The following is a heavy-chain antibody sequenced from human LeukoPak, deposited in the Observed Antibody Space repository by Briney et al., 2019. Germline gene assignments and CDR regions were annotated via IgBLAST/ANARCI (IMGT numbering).Heavy chain of an antibody. CDR2: IYHSGST. D-gene: IGHD2-21*01. Sequence: SETLSLTCTVSGGSISSSSYYWGWIRQPPGKGLEWIGEIYHSGSTNYNPSLKSRVTISVDKSKNQFSLKLSSVTAADTAVYYCARGGGGDFDYWGQGTLVTVSS. CDR3: ARGGGGDFDY. V-gene: IGHV4-39*07. J-gene: IGHJ4*02. CDR1: GGSISSSSYY.